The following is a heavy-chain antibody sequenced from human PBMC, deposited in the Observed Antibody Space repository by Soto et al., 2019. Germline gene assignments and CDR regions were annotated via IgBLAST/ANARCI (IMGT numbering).Heavy chain of an antibody. CDR2: INPIFGTA. D-gene: IGHD5-18*01. CDR3: ARGTLDTAMVMPHYGMDV. CDR1: GYSFTDYH. Sequence: GASVKVSCKASGYSFTDYHIHWVRQAPGQGLEWLGRINPIFGTANYAQKFQGRVTITADESTSTAYMELSSLRSEDTAVYYCARGTLDTAMVMPHYGMDVWGQGTTVTVSS. J-gene: IGHJ6*02. V-gene: IGHV1-69*13.